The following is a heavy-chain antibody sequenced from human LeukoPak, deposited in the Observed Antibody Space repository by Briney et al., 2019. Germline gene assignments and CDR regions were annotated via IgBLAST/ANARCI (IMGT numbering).Heavy chain of an antibody. Sequence: KPSETLSLTCTVSGGSISSSSYYWGWIRKPPGKGLEWIGSIYYSGSTYYNPSLKSRVTRSVDTSKNQFSLKLCSVTAADTAVYYCARSPFTSSGYYTYWGQGTLVTVSS. V-gene: IGHV4-39*01. CDR3: ARSPFTSSGYYTY. CDR2: IYYSGST. J-gene: IGHJ4*02. D-gene: IGHD3-22*01. CDR1: GGSISSSSYY.